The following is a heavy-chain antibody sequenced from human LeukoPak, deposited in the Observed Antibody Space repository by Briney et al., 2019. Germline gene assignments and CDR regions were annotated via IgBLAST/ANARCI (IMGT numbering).Heavy chain of an antibody. CDR1: GFTFSGYF. CDR2: ISSSSNTI. J-gene: IGHJ4*02. Sequence: GGSLRLSCAASGFTFSGYFMNWVRQAPGKGLEWVSFISSSSNTIYYADSVKGRFTVSRDNAKNSLYLQMNSLRAEDTAVYYCARDQWLDYWGQGTLVTVSS. CDR3: ARDQWLDY. D-gene: IGHD6-19*01. V-gene: IGHV3-48*01.